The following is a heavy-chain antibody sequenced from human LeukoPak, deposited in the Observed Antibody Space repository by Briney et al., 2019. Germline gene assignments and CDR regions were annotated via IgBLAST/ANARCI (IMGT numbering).Heavy chain of an antibody. CDR1: GFTFSSYW. CDR2: INSDGSST. Sequence: GGSLRLSCAASGFTFSSYWMHWVRQAPGKGLVWVSRINSDGSSTSYADSVKGRFTISRDNAKNTLYLQMNSLRAEDTALYYCVKDGGYQDSTYFDYWGQGTLVTVSS. D-gene: IGHD3-22*01. CDR3: VKDGGYQDSTYFDY. V-gene: IGHV3-74*01. J-gene: IGHJ4*02.